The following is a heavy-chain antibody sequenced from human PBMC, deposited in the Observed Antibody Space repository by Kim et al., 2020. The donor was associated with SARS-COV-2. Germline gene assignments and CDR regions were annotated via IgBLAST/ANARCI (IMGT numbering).Heavy chain of an antibody. CDR3: ARRLSNTSGSGSRYWDL. Sequence: SETLSLTCAVYGGSFSGFYWSWIRQPPGRGLEWIGEINHSGRTNYNPSLKSRVTISVDTSKNQFSLKLTSVTAADTAVYYCARRLSNTSGSGSRYWDLWG. D-gene: IGHD3-10*01. J-gene: IGHJ2*01. CDR1: GGSFSGFY. CDR2: INHSGRT. V-gene: IGHV4-34*01.